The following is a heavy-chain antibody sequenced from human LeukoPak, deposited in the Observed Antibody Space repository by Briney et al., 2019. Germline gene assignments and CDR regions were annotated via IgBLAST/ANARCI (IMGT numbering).Heavy chain of an antibody. CDR1: GGTFSSYT. D-gene: IGHD5-18*01. CDR2: IIPILGIA. J-gene: IGHJ6*02. CDR3: ARLKTDTAMENYYYGMDV. V-gene: IGHV1-69*02. Sequence: SVKVSCKASGGTFSSYTISWVRQAPGQGLEWMGRIIPILGIANYTQKFQGRVTITADKSTSTAYMELSSLRSEDTAVYYCARLKTDTAMENYYYGMDVWGQGTTVTVSS.